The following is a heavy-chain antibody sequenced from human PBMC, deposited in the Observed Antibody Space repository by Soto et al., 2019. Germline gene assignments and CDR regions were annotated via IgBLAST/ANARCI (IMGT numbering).Heavy chain of an antibody. J-gene: IGHJ4*02. D-gene: IGHD1-26*01. CDR1: GGSISSGGYY. CDR3: TSAPLYRGSL. Sequence: QVQLQESGPGLVKPSQTLSLTCTVSGGSISSGGYYWSWIRQHPGKGLEWIGYIYYSGSTYYNPSRTSRVTVPVDTSNTQFSRTLTSVTAADTAGYSCTSAPLYRGSLWGQGTLVTVSS. CDR2: IYYSGST. V-gene: IGHV4-31*03.